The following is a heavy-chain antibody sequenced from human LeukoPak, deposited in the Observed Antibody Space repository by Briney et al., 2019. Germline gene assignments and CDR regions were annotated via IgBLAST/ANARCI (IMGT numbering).Heavy chain of an antibody. CDR2: ISSSSSYI. CDR3: ARGGGYCSGGSCYSRNYYYYYMDV. Sequence: GGSLRLSCAASGFTFSSYSMNWVRQAPGKGLEWVSSISSSSSYIYYADSVKGRFTICRDNAKNSLYLQMNSLTAEDTAVYYCARGGGYCSGGSCYSRNYYYYYMDVWGKGTTVTVSS. J-gene: IGHJ6*03. V-gene: IGHV3-21*01. CDR1: GFTFSSYS. D-gene: IGHD2-15*01.